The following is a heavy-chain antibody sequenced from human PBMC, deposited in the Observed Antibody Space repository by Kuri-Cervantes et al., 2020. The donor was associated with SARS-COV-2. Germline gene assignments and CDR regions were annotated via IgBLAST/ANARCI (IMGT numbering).Heavy chain of an antibody. D-gene: IGHD6-13*01. Sequence: GESLKISCAASGFTFDDYGMSWVRQAPGKGLEWVSGINWNGGSTGYADSVKGRFTISRDNSKNTLYLQMNSLRAEDTAVYYCAKAAAAAGNTKYYYYYYMDVWGKGTTVTVSS. J-gene: IGHJ6*03. CDR1: GFTFDDYG. CDR3: AKAAAAAGNTKYYYYYYMDV. V-gene: IGHV3-20*04. CDR2: INWNGGST.